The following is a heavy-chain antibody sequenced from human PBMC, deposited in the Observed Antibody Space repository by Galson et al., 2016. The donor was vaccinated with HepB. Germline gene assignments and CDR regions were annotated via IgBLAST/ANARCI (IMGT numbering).Heavy chain of an antibody. CDR1: GFTFSNYA. V-gene: IGHV3-23*01. Sequence: SLRLSCAASGFTFSNYAMTWVRQAPGKGLDWVSSVNTGAFNTYYADSVKGRFTISRDNSKNTLYLQMNSLRAEDTAVYYCAKGFWYDSGGNLNQEFDYWGQGTLVTVSS. CDR3: AKGFWYDSGGNLNQEFDY. J-gene: IGHJ4*02. CDR2: VNTGAFNT. D-gene: IGHD3-22*01.